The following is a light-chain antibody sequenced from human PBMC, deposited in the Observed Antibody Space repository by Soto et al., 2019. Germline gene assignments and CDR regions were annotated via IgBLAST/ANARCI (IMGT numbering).Light chain of an antibody. CDR3: QSYDSSLRGV. J-gene: IGLJ2*01. Sequence: QSVLTQPPSVSGAPGQRVTISCTGSSSNIGAGYDVHWYQQLPGTAPKLLIYGNSNRPSGVPDRFSGSKSGTSASLAITGLHPEDEAHYYSQSYDSSLRGVFGGGTKLTVL. CDR2: GNS. V-gene: IGLV1-40*01. CDR1: SSNIGAGYD.